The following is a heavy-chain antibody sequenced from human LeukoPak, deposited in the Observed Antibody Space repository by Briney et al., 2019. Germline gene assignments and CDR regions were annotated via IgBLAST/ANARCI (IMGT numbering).Heavy chain of an antibody. CDR1: GGSISSSSYY. J-gene: IGHJ5*02. Sequence: PSETLSLTCAVSGGSISSSSYYWDWIRQPPGKGLEWIGEIYHSGSTNYNPSLKSRVTISVDKSKNQFSLKLSSVTAADTAVYYCARVLQRWFDPWGQGTLVTVSS. V-gene: IGHV4-61*05. D-gene: IGHD2/OR15-2a*01. CDR3: ARVLQRWFDP. CDR2: IYHSGST.